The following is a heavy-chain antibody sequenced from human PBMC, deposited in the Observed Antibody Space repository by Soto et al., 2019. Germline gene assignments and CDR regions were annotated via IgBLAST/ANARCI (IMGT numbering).Heavy chain of an antibody. V-gene: IGHV4-34*01. D-gene: IGHD3-10*01. CDR1: GGSFSGYY. CDR3: ARGRITMVRGPTRKYFQH. J-gene: IGHJ1*01. Sequence: SETLSLTCAVYGGSFSGYYWSWIRQPPGKGLEWIGEINHSGSTNYNPSLKSRVTISVDTSKNQFSLKLSSVTAADTAVYYCARGRITMVRGPTRKYFQHWGQGTLVTVSS. CDR2: INHSGST.